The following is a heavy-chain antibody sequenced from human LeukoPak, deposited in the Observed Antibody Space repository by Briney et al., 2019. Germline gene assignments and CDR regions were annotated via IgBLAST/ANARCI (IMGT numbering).Heavy chain of an antibody. D-gene: IGHD4-11*01. J-gene: IGHJ4*02. Sequence: SETLSLTCTVSGGSISSYYWSWIRQPPGKGLEWIGYIYYSGSTNYNPSLESRVTISVDTSKNQFSLKLSSVTAADTAVYYCARDDSYSNGVDYWGQGTLVTVSS. V-gene: IGHV4-59*01. CDR3: ARDDSYSNGVDY. CDR2: IYYSGST. CDR1: GGSISSYY.